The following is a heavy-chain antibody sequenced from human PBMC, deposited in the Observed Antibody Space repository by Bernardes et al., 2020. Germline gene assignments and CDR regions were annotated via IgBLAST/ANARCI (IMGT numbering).Heavy chain of an antibody. CDR1: GFTFSNYW. CDR2: INTDGSTT. V-gene: IGHV3-74*01. CDR3: ATAGNYRFDY. J-gene: IGHJ4*02. Sequence: GGSLRLSCEGSGFTFSNYWLHWVRQAPGKGLVWVSRINTDGSTTNYADSVKGRFVISRDNARNTLYLQMNSLRAEDTAMYYCATAGNYRFDYWGQGTLVTVSS. D-gene: IGHD1-7*01.